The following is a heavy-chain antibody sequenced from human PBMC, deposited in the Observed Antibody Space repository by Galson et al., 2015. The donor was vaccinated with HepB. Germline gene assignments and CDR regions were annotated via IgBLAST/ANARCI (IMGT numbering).Heavy chain of an antibody. CDR1: GYTFTTYG. J-gene: IGHJ4*02. CDR3: ARGINRDCSRPTCYSGNFDY. CDR2: ISAYNGNT. V-gene: IGHV1-18*01. Sequence: SVKVSCKASGYTFTTYGLTWVRQAPGQGLEWIGWISAYNGNTIYTPKFQGRVTLTTDTSTATAYMEVKSLRSDDTAVYYCARGINRDCSRPTCYSGNFDYWGQGTLVSVSS. D-gene: IGHD2-2*01.